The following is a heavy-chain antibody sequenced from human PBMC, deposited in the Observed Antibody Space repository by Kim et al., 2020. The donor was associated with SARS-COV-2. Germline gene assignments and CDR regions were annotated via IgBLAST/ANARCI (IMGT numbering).Heavy chain of an antibody. V-gene: IGHV4-34*01. J-gene: IGHJ6*03. Sequence: SETLSLTCAVYGGSFSGYYWSWIRQPPGKGLEWIGEINHSGSTNYNPSLKRRVTISVDTSKNQFSLKLSSVTAADTAVYYCARGHGDFWSGYTPGSYYYMDVWGKGTTVTVSS. CDR1: GGSFSGYY. CDR2: INHSGST. D-gene: IGHD3-3*01. CDR3: ARGHGDFWSGYTPGSYYYMDV.